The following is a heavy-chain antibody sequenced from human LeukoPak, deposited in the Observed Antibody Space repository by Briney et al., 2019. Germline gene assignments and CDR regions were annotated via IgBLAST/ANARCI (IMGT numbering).Heavy chain of an antibody. J-gene: IGHJ4*02. V-gene: IGHV3-15*04. D-gene: IGHD4-17*01. Sequence: GGSLRLSCAASGFTFNNAWMSWVRQARGKGLEWVSRIESKTHGVTTDYAAPVKGRFTISRDDSKNTLYLQMNSLKTEDTAVYYCSHDYGGYGGYDYWDQGTLVTVTS. CDR2: IESKTHGVTT. CDR1: GFTFNNAW. CDR3: SHDYGGYGGYDY.